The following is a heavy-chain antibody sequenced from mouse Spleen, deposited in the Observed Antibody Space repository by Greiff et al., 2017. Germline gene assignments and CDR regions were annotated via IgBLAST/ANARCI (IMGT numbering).Heavy chain of an antibody. CDR3: ARERNYGSSFFAY. V-gene: IGHV1-80*01. D-gene: IGHD1-1*01. J-gene: IGHJ3*01. CDR1: GYAFSSYW. CDR2: IYPGDGDT. Sequence: QVHVKQSGAELVKPGASVKISCKASGYAFSSYWMNWVKQRPGKGLEWIGQIYPGDGDTNYNGKFKGKATLTADKSSSTAYMQLSSLTSEDSAVYFCARERNYGSSFFAYWGQGTLVTVSA.